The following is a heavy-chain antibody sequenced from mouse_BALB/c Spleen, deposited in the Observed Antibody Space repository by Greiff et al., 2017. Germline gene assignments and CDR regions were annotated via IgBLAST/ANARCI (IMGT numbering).Heavy chain of an antibody. D-gene: IGHD2-2*01. J-gene: IGHJ2*01. CDR2: IYPGDGDT. CDR1: GYAFSSYW. V-gene: IGHV1-80*01. Sequence: VQLQQSGAELVRPGSSVKISCKASGYAFSSYWMNWVKQRPGQGLEWIGQIYPGDGDTNYNGKFKGKATLTADKSSSTAYMQLSSLTSEDSAVYFCARRGGYDEGFDYWGQGTTLTVSS. CDR3: ARRGGYDEGFDY.